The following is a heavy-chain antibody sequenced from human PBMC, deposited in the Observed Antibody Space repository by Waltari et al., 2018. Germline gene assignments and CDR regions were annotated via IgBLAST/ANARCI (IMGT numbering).Heavy chain of an antibody. V-gene: IGHV4-34*01. D-gene: IGHD6-19*01. J-gene: IGHJ4*02. CDR3: ARKGYSSGWFTRHRFDY. CDR1: VGSFSGYY. Sequence: QVQLQQWGAGLLKPSETLSLTCAVYVGSFSGYYWSWIRQPPGKGLEWIGEINHSGSPTYTPPLKSRVTIPVDTSKNQFSLKLSSVTAADTAVYYCARKGYSSGWFTRHRFDYWGQGTLVTVSS. CDR2: INHSGSP.